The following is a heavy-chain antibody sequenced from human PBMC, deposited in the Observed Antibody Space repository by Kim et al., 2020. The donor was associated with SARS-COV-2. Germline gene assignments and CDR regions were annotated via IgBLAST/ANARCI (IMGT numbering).Heavy chain of an antibody. Sequence: CAQKFQGRVTITADEATSTAYMELSSLRSDDTAVYYGATDRGTATPYFDYWGQGTLVTVSS. CDR3: ATDRGTATPYFDY. J-gene: IGHJ4*02. V-gene: IGHV1-69*01. D-gene: IGHD2-2*02.